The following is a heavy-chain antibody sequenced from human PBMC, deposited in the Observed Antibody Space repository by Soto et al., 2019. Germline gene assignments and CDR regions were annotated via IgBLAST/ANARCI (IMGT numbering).Heavy chain of an antibody. D-gene: IGHD6-6*01. CDR2: ISSSGSTI. J-gene: IGHJ4*02. CDR3: ARASSIAARPVDY. V-gene: IGHV3-11*04. CDR1: GFTFSDYY. Sequence: LRLSCAASGFTFSDYYMSWIRQAPGKGLEWVSYISSSGSTIYYADSVKGRFTISRDNAKNSLYLQMNSLRAEDTAVYYCARASSIAARPVDYWGQGTLVTVSS.